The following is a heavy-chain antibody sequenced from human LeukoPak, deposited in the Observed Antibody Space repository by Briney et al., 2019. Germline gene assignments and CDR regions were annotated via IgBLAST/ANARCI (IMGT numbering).Heavy chain of an antibody. Sequence: GESLKISCKGSGYSFTSYWIGWVRQMPGKGLEWMGIIYPGDSDTRYSPSFQGQVTISADKSISTAYLQWSSLKASDTAMYYCARGGYCSGGSCCFDYWGQGTLVTVSS. CDR3: ARGGYCSGGSCCFDY. V-gene: IGHV5-51*01. D-gene: IGHD2-15*01. J-gene: IGHJ4*02. CDR2: IYPGDSDT. CDR1: GYSFTSYW.